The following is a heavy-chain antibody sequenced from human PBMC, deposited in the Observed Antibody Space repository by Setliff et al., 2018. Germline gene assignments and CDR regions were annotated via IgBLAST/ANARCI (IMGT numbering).Heavy chain of an antibody. V-gene: IGHV4-59*08. D-gene: IGHD1-26*01. CDR1: GASINRDY. Sequence: SETLSLTCSVSGASINRDYWNWIRQPPGKGLEWIGYIHYSGSTNYNPSLKSRVTISFNTSKNQLSLELASVTAADTAVYYCASRRTGPGGWFDYWGQGTLVTVSS. CDR3: ASRRTGPGGWFDY. J-gene: IGHJ5*01. CDR2: IHYSGST.